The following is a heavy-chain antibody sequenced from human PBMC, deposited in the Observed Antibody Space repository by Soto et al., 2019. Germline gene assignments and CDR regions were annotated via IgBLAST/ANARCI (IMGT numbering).Heavy chain of an antibody. CDR1: GGSISSSSYY. D-gene: IGHD4-17*01. CDR3: AIHDAVTTTWGRPLRRKKARDYFDF. Sequence: QLQLQESGPGLVKPSETLSLTCTVSGGSISSSSYYWGWIRQPPGKGLEWIGSIYYSGSTYYNPSLKSRLNIFVDTSNNQFYVNLSSVPAVHRSVYYCAIHDAVTTTWGRPLRRKKARDYFDFWGPGTLVTLSS. J-gene: IGHJ4*02. V-gene: IGHV4-39*01. CDR2: IYYSGST.